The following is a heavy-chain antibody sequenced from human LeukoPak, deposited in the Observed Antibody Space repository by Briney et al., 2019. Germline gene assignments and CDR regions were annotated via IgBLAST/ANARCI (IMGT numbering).Heavy chain of an antibody. CDR2: ISSSSTI. V-gene: IGHV3-48*01. CDR3: ARHWAERFEGKY. D-gene: IGHD7-27*01. CDR1: GFTFSSYS. Sequence: GGSLRLSCAASGFTFSSYSMNWVRQAPGRGLEWVSYISSSSTIYYADSVKGRFTISRDNAKNSLYLQMNSLRAEDTAVYYCARHWAERFEGKYWGQGTLVTVSS. J-gene: IGHJ4*02.